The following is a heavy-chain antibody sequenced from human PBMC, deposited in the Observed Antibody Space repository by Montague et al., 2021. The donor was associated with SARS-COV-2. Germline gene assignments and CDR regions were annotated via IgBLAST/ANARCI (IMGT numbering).Heavy chain of an antibody. CDR2: DHYSGYN. CDR3: ARRRLREDYFDF. Sequence: SETLSLTCTVSGDSISSSDYYWGWMRQPPGKGLEWVGIDHYSGYNYNNPSVNGRVTISNDASKNQFFLKLNSLTATDTAIYHCARRRLREDYFDFWGQGTLLTVSS. CDR1: GDSISSSDYY. V-gene: IGHV4-39*01. J-gene: IGHJ4*02. D-gene: IGHD4-17*01.